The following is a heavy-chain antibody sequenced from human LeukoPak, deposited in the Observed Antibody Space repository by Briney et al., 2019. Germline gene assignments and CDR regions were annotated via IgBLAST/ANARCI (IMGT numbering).Heavy chain of an antibody. V-gene: IGHV1-69*02. CDR3: ASTVPYASSVFGVF. CDR2: IISILGIT. CDR1: EGTFTNYS. Sequence: PGASVKVSCTASEGTFTNYSMSWVRQAPGRGLEWMGRIISILGITNYAPKFQGRITISADISTSTAYMELSSLRSEDAAMYYCASTVPYASSVFGVFWGQGTLVTVSS. D-gene: IGHD3-22*01. J-gene: IGHJ4*02.